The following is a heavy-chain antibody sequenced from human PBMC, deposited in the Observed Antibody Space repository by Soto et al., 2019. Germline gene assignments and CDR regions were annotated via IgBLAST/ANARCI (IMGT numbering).Heavy chain of an antibody. CDR2: ISSSSSYI. Sequence: PGVSLRLSCAASGFTFSSYSMNWVRQAPGKGLERVSSISSSSSYIYYADSVKGRFTISRDNAKNSLYLQMNSLRAEDTAVYYSARVTAAAGVLGYGGPRTLVGVSS. V-gene: IGHV3-21*01. CDR3: ARVTAAAGVLGY. J-gene: IGHJ4*02. D-gene: IGHD6-25*01. CDR1: GFTFSSYS.